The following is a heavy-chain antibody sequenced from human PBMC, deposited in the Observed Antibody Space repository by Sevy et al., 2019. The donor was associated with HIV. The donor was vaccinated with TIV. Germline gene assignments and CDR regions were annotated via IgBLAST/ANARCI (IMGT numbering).Heavy chain of an antibody. CDR3: TTDLEYQLERYYFNY. CDR2: IKSKTNGGTT. V-gene: IGHV3-15*01. Sequence: GGSLRLSCAASEFIFTNAWMSWVRQAPGMGLEWVGRIKSKTNGGTTDYAAPVEGRFTISRDDSKKTLYLQMNSLKTEDTAVYYCTTDLEYQLERYYFNYWGQVTLVTVSS. J-gene: IGHJ4*02. CDR1: EFIFTNAW. D-gene: IGHD2-2*01.